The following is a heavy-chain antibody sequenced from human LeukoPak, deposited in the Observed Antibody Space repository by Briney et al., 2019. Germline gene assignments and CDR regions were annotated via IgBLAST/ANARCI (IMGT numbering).Heavy chain of an antibody. CDR1: GYTFTGYY. J-gene: IGHJ4*02. Sequence: GASVKVSCTASGYTFTGYYMHWVRQAPGQGLEWMGWINPNSCGTNYAQKIQGRVTMTRDTAISTAYMELSRLRSDDTAVYYCARSGEPFDYWGQGTLVTVSS. CDR2: INPNSCGT. CDR3: ARSGEPFDY. V-gene: IGHV1-2*02.